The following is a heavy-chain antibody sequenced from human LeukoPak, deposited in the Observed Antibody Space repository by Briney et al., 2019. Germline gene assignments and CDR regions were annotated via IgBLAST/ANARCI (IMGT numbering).Heavy chain of an antibody. J-gene: IGHJ4*02. D-gene: IGHD3-10*01. CDR1: GFSFDTYA. V-gene: IGHV3-33*01. Sequence: GGSLRLSCAASGFSFDTYAMHWVRQAPGQGLEWVALIWHNGSHKFYSNSVRGQFTISRDNSKNTVYLQMNNLRPDDTAVYYCAGEIFGSGSYPDFWGQGTLVTVFS. CDR2: IWHNGSHK. CDR3: AGEIFGSGSYPDF.